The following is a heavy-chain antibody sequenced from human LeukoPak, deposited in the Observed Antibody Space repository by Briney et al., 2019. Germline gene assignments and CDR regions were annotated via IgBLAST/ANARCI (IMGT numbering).Heavy chain of an antibody. CDR3: ARASAGDCSSTSCYVFDY. Sequence: PSETLSLTCAVYGGSFSGYYWSWIRQPPGKGLEWIGYIYHSGSTYYNPSLKSRVTISVDRSKNQFSLKLSSVTAADTAVYYCARASAGDCSSTSCYVFDYWGQGTLVTVSS. CDR2: IYHSGST. CDR1: GGSFSGYY. J-gene: IGHJ4*02. V-gene: IGHV4-30-2*01. D-gene: IGHD2-2*01.